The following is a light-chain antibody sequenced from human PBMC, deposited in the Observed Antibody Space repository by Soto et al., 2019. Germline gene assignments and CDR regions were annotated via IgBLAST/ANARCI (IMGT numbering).Light chain of an antibody. V-gene: IGKV1-33*01. CDR1: QDISNY. Sequence: DIQMTQSPSSLSASVGDRVTITCQASQDISNYLNWYQQKPGKAPKLLIYDASNLETRVPSRFSGSGSGTDFTFTISSLQPEDIETYYCQQYDNLPLTFGEGTKVEIK. CDR3: QQYDNLPLT. CDR2: DAS. J-gene: IGKJ4*01.